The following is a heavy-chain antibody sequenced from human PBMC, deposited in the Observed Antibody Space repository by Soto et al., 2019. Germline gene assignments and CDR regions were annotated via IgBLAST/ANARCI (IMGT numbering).Heavy chain of an antibody. CDR3: ARGGEGLRFLEWLLYLDY. CDR1: GYTFTGYY. Sequence: GASVKVSCKASGYTFTGYYRHWVRQAPGQGLEWMGWINPNSGGTNYAQKFQGWVTMTRDTSISTAYMELSRLRSDDTAVYYCARGGEGLRFLEWLLYLDYWGQGTLVTSPQ. CDR2: INPNSGGT. J-gene: IGHJ4*02. V-gene: IGHV1-2*04. D-gene: IGHD3-3*01.